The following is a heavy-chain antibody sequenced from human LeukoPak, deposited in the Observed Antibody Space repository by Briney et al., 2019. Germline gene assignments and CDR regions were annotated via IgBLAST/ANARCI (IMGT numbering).Heavy chain of an antibody. J-gene: IGHJ4*02. CDR2: IYYSGST. CDR1: GGSINSYY. D-gene: IGHD3-9*01. V-gene: IGHV4-59*08. Sequence: SETLSLTCTVPGGSINSYYWSWIRQPPGKGLEWIGYIYYSGSTNYNPSLKSRVTISVDTSKNQFSLKLSSVTAADTAVYYCARGGDILTGYYRFDYWGQGTLVTASS. CDR3: ARGGDILTGYYRFDY.